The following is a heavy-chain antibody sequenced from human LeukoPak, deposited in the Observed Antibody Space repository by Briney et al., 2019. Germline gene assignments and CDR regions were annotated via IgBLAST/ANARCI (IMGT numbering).Heavy chain of an antibody. J-gene: IGHJ6*01. CDR1: GFTFSSYT. V-gene: IGHV3-21*01. D-gene: IGHD2-15*01. CDR2: INSSRSYI. Sequence: PGGSLRLSCAASGFTFSSYTMNWVRQAPGKGLEWVLYINSSRSYIYYADSVKGRFTISRDNAENSLYLQMNSLRAEDTAVYYCARGSEGYCSGGGCYYGMDVWGQGTTVTVSS. CDR3: ARGSEGYCSGGGCYYGMDV.